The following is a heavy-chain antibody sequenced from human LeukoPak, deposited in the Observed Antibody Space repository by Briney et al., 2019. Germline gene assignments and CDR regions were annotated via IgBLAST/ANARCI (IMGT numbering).Heavy chain of an antibody. CDR2: IYYSGST. CDR1: GGSISSYY. D-gene: IGHD1-14*01. J-gene: IGHJ3*02. CDR3: ARAAGAFDI. V-gene: IGHV4-59*01. Sequence: SETLSLTCTVSGGSISSYYWSWIRQPPGKGLEWIGYIYYSGSTNYNPSLKSRVTISVDTSKNQFSLKLSSVTTADTAVYYCARAAGAFDIWGQGTMVTVSS.